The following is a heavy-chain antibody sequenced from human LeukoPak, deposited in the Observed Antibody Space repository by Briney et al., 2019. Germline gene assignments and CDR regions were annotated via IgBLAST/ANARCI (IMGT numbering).Heavy chain of an antibody. Sequence: PGGSLRLSCAASGFTFSSYWMHWVRQAPGKGLVWVSRINSDGSSTSYADSVKGRFTISRDNDKNTLYLQMNSLRAEDTAVYYCARDPILTGYYSYFDYWGQGTLVTVSS. V-gene: IGHV3-74*01. CDR3: ARDPILTGYYSYFDY. CDR2: INSDGSST. CDR1: GFTFSSYW. D-gene: IGHD3-9*01. J-gene: IGHJ4*02.